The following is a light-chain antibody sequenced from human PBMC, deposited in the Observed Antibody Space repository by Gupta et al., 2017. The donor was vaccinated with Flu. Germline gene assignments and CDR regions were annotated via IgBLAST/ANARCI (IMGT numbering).Light chain of an antibody. CDR3: QTWDGTTGV. CDR1: RLGDNF. Sequence: PGQTAVITCSGDRLGDNFVSWYQHKPGQSPVLVIYQDSKRPSGIPGRFSGSNSENTATLTVSGTQAVDEADFYCQTWDGTTGVFGGGTKVTVL. V-gene: IGLV3-1*01. J-gene: IGLJ3*02. CDR2: QDS.